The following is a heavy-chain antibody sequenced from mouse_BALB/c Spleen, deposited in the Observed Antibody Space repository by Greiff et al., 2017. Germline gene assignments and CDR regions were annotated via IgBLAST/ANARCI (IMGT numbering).Heavy chain of an antibody. CDR2: IWAGGST. D-gene: IGHD6-5*01. CDR3: ARERGLWPFDY. V-gene: IGHV2-9*02. J-gene: IGHJ2*01. Sequence: QVQLKESGPGLVAPSQSLSITCTVSGFSLTSYGVHWVRQPPGKGLEWLGVIWAGGSTNYNSALMSRLSISKDNSKSQVFLKMSSLQTDDTAMYYCARERGLWPFDYWGQGTTLTVSS. CDR1: GFSLTSYG.